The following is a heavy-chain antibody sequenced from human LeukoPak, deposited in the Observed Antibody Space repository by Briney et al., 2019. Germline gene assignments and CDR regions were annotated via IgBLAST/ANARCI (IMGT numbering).Heavy chain of an antibody. CDR2: IYPGDSDT. J-gene: IGHJ5*02. CDR1: GYSFTSYW. Sequence: GESLKISCKGSGYSFTSYWIGWVRQMPGKSLEWMGIIYPGDSDTRYSPSFQGQVTISADKSISTAYLQWSSLKASDTAMYYCARLPVVPAATAGHFWGFDPWGQGTLVTVSS. V-gene: IGHV5-51*01. CDR3: ARLPVVPAATAGHFWGFDP. D-gene: IGHD2-2*01.